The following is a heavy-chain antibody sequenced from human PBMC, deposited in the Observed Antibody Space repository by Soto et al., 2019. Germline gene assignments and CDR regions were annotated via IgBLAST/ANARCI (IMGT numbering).Heavy chain of an antibody. CDR2: IYYSGST. J-gene: IGHJ6*03. CDR3: ARLGGSGSKDYYYYMDV. Sequence: SETLSLTCTVSGGSISSSSYYWGWIRQPPGKGLEWIGSIYYSGSTYYNPSLKSRVTISVDTSKNQFSLKLSSVTAADTAVYYCARLGGSGSKDYYYYMDVWGKGTTVTVSS. CDR1: GGSISSSSYY. V-gene: IGHV4-39*01. D-gene: IGHD3-10*01.